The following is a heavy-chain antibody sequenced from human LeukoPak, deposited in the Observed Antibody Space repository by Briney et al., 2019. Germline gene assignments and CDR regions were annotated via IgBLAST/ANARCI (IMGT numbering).Heavy chain of an antibody. D-gene: IGHD3-3*01. J-gene: IGHJ5*02. Sequence: SETLSLTCAVYGGSFSGYYWSWIRQPPGKGLEWIGEINHSGSTNYKPSLKSRVTISVDTSKNQFSLKLSSVTAADTAVYYCARSSEYDFWSGYYHPFDPWGQGTLVTVSS. CDR2: INHSGST. V-gene: IGHV4-34*01. CDR3: ARSSEYDFWSGYYHPFDP. CDR1: GGSFSGYY.